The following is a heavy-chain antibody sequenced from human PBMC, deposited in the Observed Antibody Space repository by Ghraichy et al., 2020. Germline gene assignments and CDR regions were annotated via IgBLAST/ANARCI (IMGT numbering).Heavy chain of an antibody. Sequence: GGSLRLSCAPSGFTFRNYAMHWVRPAPGKGLEWVAVISYDATSEYYDGTKTYYADSVKGRFTISRDNSKKTLYLQMNSLRAEDAAVYYCFRGAYCSTSSCPVPYYGMDVWGQGTTVTVSS. V-gene: IGHV3-30*03. D-gene: IGHD2-2*01. CDR2: ISYDATSEYYDGTKT. CDR3: FRGAYCSTSSCPVPYYGMDV. CDR1: GFTFRNYA. J-gene: IGHJ6*02.